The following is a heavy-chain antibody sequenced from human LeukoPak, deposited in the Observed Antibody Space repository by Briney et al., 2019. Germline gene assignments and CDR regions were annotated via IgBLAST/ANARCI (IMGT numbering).Heavy chain of an antibody. J-gene: IGHJ6*03. V-gene: IGHV1-46*01. D-gene: IGHD2-2*01. CDR1: GYTFTSYY. CDR3: ARAGQYIVVVPAAIQYYYYYYMDV. CDR2: INPSGGST. Sequence: ASVKVSCKASGYTFTSYYMHWVRQAPGQGLEWMGIINPSGGSTSYAQKFQGRVTMTRDTSTSTVYMELSSLRSEDTAVYYCARAGQYIVVVPAAIQYYYYYYMDVWGKGTTVTVSS.